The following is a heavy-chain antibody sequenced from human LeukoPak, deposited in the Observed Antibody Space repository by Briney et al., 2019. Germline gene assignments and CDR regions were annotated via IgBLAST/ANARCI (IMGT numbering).Heavy chain of an antibody. D-gene: IGHD4-17*01. CDR1: GFSFSTYW. Sequence: GGSLRLSCIASGFSFSTYWMSWVRQAPGKGLEWVAYIKIDGSDKYYVDSVKGRFTISRDNSTNTLYLQMNSLRAEDTAVYYCAKVKGYGDYSFDYWGQGTLVTVSS. V-gene: IGHV3-7*01. CDR3: AKVKGYGDYSFDY. CDR2: IKIDGSDK. J-gene: IGHJ4*02.